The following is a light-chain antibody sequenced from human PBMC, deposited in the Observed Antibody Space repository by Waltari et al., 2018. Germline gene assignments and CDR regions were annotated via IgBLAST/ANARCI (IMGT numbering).Light chain of an antibody. CDR2: EVT. CDR3: CSFAGSVTFVV. Sequence: QSALTQPASVSRSPGQSITLLCSGTSSDVGYYNLRSWYQQHPGKAPKVIIYEVTKRPSGVSNRFSGSKSGNTASLTISGLQAEDEAEYFCCSFAGSVTFVVFGGGTKVTVL. CDR1: SSDVGYYNL. J-gene: IGLJ2*01. V-gene: IGLV2-23*02.